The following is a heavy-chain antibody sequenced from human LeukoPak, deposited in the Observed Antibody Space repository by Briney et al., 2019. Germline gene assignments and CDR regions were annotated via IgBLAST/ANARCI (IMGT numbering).Heavy chain of an antibody. V-gene: IGHV1-18*01. D-gene: IGHD3-3*01. Sequence: GGSLRLSCAASGYTFTSYGISWVRQAPGQGLEWMGWISAYNGNTNYAQKLQGRVTMTTDTSTSTAYMELRSLRSDDTAVYYCASSRFLEWQDYGMDVWGQGTTVTVSS. J-gene: IGHJ6*02. CDR2: ISAYNGNT. CDR1: GYTFTSYG. CDR3: ASSRFLEWQDYGMDV.